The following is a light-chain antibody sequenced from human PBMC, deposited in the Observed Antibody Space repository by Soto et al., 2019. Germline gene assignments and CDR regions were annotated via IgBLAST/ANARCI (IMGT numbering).Light chain of an antibody. CDR2: EGS. CDR1: SSDVGSYNL. CDR3: CSYAGSSTLV. J-gene: IGLJ2*01. Sequence: QSALTQPASVSGSPGQSITISCTGTSSDVGSYNLVSWYQQHPGKAPKLMIYEGSKRPSGVSNRFSGSKSGNTASLTISGLQAEDEADYYCCSYAGSSTLVFGGGTKPDRP. V-gene: IGLV2-23*01.